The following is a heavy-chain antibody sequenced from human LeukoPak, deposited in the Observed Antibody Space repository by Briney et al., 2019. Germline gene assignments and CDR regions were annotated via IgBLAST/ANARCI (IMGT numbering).Heavy chain of an antibody. J-gene: IGHJ4*02. Sequence: PSETLSLTCTVSGDSITNYYWNWIRQPAGKGLEWIGRIHTSGTTNHNPSLKSRVTMSVDTSMNQFSLKLSSVTAADTAVCYCARLGDSSSSGIDYWGQGTLVTVSS. D-gene: IGHD6-6*01. CDR2: IHTSGTT. CDR3: ARLGDSSSSGIDY. CDR1: GDSITNYY. V-gene: IGHV4-4*07.